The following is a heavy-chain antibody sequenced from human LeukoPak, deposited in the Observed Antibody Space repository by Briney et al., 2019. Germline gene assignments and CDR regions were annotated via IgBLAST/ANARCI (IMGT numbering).Heavy chain of an antibody. CDR1: GFTFSDYY. J-gene: IGHJ4*02. D-gene: IGHD3-9*01. CDR2: ISSSGSTI. Sequence: GGSLRLSCAASGFTFSDYYMSWIRHAPGKGLEWVSYISSSGSTIYYADSVKGRFTISRDNAKNSLYLQMNSLRAEDTAVYYCARDGYFDWLLYFDYWGQGTLVTVSS. CDR3: ARDGYFDWLLYFDY. V-gene: IGHV3-11*04.